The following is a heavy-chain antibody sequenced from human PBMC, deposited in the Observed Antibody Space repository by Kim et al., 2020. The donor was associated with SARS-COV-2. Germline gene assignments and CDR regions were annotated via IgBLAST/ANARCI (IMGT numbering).Heavy chain of an antibody. CDR3: ARADGVFEWLLSNNYYYYGMDV. CDR1: GFTFSSYW. V-gene: IGHV3-7*03. CDR2: IKQDGSEK. Sequence: GGSLRLSCAASGFTFSSYWMSWVRQAPGKGLEWVANIKQDGSEKYYVDSVKGRFTISRDNAKNSLYLQMNSLRAEDTAVYYCARADGVFEWLLSNNYYYYGMDVWGQGTTVTVSS. J-gene: IGHJ6*02. D-gene: IGHD3-3*01.